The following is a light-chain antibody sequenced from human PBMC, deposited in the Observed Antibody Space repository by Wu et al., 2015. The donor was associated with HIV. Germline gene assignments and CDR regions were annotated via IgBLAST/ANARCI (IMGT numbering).Light chain of an antibody. CDR3: QQLNSYPPT. CDR2: AAS. CDR1: QGISSY. V-gene: IGKV1-9*01. J-gene: IGKJ4*01. Sequence: DIQLTQSPSFLSASVGDRVTITCRASQGISSYLAWYQQKPGKAPKLLIYAASTLQSGVPSGFSGSGSGTEFTLTISSLQPEDFATYYCQQLNSYPPTFGGGTKVEI.